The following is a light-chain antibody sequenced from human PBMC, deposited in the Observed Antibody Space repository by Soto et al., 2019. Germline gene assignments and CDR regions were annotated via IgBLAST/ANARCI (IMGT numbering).Light chain of an antibody. CDR1: QSVSSY. Sequence: EIVLTQFPATLSLSPGERATLSCRASQSVSSYLAWYQQKPGQAPRLLIYDVSTRATGIPARFSGSGSGTDFTLTITRLEPEDFAVYSCQQRSDWPITFGQGTRLEIK. CDR3: QQRSDWPIT. J-gene: IGKJ5*01. CDR2: DVS. V-gene: IGKV3-11*01.